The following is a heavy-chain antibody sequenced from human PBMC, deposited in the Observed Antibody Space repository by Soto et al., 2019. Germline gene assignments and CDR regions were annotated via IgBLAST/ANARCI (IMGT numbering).Heavy chain of an antibody. CDR2: TYHSGTT. CDR1: GDSINNSHW. J-gene: IGHJ5*02. V-gene: IGHV4-4*02. D-gene: IGHD6-13*01. CDR3: AREVNSSPARGPNWFDP. Sequence: QVQLQESGPGLVQPSGTLSLTCAVSGDSINNSHWWSWVRQTPGKGLEWIGETYHSGTTNYNPSLKTRVNISIDKSKNQFSLKMNSVNAADTAVYYCAREVNSSPARGPNWFDPWGQGTLVTVSS.